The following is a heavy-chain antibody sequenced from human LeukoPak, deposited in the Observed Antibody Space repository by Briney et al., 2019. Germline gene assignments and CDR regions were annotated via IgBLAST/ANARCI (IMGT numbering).Heavy chain of an antibody. D-gene: IGHD1-26*01. CDR2: INHSGST. V-gene: IGHV4-34*01. J-gene: IGHJ4*02. CDR3: ARGRGSYYAD. CDR1: GGSFRGYY. Sequence: SETLSLTCAVSGGSFRGYYWSWIRQPPGKGLEWIGEINHSGSTNYNPSLKSRVTISEDTSKNQFSLKLRSVTAADTAVYYCARGRGSYYADWGQGTLVTVSS.